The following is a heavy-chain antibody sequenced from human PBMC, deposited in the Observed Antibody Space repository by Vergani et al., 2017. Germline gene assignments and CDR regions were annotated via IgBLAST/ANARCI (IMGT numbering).Heavy chain of an antibody. Sequence: QVQLVQSGAEVKKPGASVKVSCKASGYTFTGYYLHWVRQAPGQGLEWMGRINPNSGGTNYAQKFQGRVTMTRDTSISTAYMELSRLRSDDTAVYYCARNSPYSSSWQFDYWGQGTLVTVSS. CDR2: INPNSGGT. V-gene: IGHV1-2*06. D-gene: IGHD6-13*01. CDR1: GYTFTGYY. J-gene: IGHJ4*02. CDR3: ARNSPYSSSWQFDY.